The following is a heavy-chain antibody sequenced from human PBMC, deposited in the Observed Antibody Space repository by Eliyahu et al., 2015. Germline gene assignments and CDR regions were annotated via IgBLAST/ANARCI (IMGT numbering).Heavy chain of an antibody. CDR3: AAQRNSGFWHAVDY. CDR2: IWSDGSHI. Sequence: QVQLVESGGGLVQPGKSLTLSCAASGFXFSTYAIHWVRQAPGKGLEWVAVIWSDGSHIRYGQSVEGRFTVSRDSSKNIMYLQMNSLRAEDTALYFCAAQRNSGFWHAVDYWGQGTLVTVSS. CDR1: GFXFSTYA. D-gene: IGHD2/OR15-2a*01. V-gene: IGHV3-33*01. J-gene: IGHJ4*02.